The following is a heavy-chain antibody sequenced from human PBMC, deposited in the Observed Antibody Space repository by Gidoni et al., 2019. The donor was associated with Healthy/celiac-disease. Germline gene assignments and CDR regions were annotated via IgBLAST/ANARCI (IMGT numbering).Heavy chain of an antibody. V-gene: IGHV4-34*01. D-gene: IGHD6-13*01. Sequence: QVQLQQWGAGLLNPSETLSPPCAVYGGSFSGYHWSWIRPPPGKGLEWIGEINHSGSTNYNPSLKSRVTISVDTSKNQFSLKLSSVTAADTAVYYCARGRRQIAAADPEGVGFDPWGQGTLVTVSS. J-gene: IGHJ5*02. CDR1: GGSFSGYH. CDR2: INHSGST. CDR3: ARGRRQIAAADPEGVGFDP.